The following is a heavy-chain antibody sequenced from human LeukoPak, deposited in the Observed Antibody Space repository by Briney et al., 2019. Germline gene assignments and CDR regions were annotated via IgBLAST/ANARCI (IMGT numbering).Heavy chain of an antibody. Sequence: PSETLSLTCAVYGESFSGYYWSWIRQPPGKGLEWIGEINHSGSTNYNPSLKSRVTISVDTSKNQFSLKLSSVTAADTAVYYCARYRIDSSGWYFDYWGQGTLVTVSS. CDR2: INHSGST. CDR3: ARYRIDSSGWYFDY. V-gene: IGHV4-34*01. J-gene: IGHJ4*02. D-gene: IGHD6-19*01. CDR1: GESFSGYY.